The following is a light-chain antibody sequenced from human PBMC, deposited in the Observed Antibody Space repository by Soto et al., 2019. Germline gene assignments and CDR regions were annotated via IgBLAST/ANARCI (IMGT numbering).Light chain of an antibody. J-gene: IGLJ1*01. CDR2: ANK. Sequence: QSVLTQPPSVSGAPGQRVTISCTGSSSNIGPGYDVHWYQQLPGTAPKLLIYANKNRPAGVPDRFSASKSDTSASLAITGLQAEDEADYYCQSYDTSPSGYVFGGGTKVTVL. V-gene: IGLV1-40*01. CDR3: QSYDTSPSGYV. CDR1: SSNIGPGYD.